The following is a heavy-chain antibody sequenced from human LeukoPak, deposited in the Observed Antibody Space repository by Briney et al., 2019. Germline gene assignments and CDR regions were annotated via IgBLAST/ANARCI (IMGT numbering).Heavy chain of an antibody. CDR1: GFTFSSYG. CDR3: AKVLAVGSGSYLPYGMDV. CDR2: ISYDGSNK. Sequence: GRSLRLSCVASGFTFSSYGMHWVRQAPGKGLEWVAVISYDGSNKYYADSVKGRFTISRDNSKNTLYLQMNSLRAEDTAVYYCAKVLAVGSGSYLPYGMDVWGQETTVTVSS. D-gene: IGHD3-10*01. J-gene: IGHJ6*02. V-gene: IGHV3-30*18.